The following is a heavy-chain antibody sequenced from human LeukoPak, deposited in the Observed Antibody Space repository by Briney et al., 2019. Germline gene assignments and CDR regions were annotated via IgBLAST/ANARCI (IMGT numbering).Heavy chain of an antibody. CDR3: ARERLAMVRGVIPKEAWGWFDL. Sequence: SETLSLTCAAYGGSFSGYYWSWIRQPPGKGLEWIGAINHSGSTNYNPSLKSRVTISVDTSKNTFSLELSTVSAADTAVYYCARERLAMVRGVIPKEAWGWFDLWGQGTLVTVSS. J-gene: IGHJ5*02. V-gene: IGHV4-34*01. D-gene: IGHD3-10*01. CDR1: GGSFSGYY. CDR2: INHSGST.